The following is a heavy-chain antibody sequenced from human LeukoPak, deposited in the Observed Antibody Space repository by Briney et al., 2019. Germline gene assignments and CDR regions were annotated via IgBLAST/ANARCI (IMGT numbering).Heavy chain of an antibody. CDR2: IIPIFGTA. Sequence: SVKVSCKASGGTFSSYAISWVRQAPGQGLEWMGRIIPIFGTANYAQKFQGRVTITTDESTSTAYMELSSLRSEDTAAYYCARVPSSSDWFDPWGQGTLVTVSS. J-gene: IGHJ5*02. CDR1: GGTFSSYA. D-gene: IGHD6-13*01. V-gene: IGHV1-69*05. CDR3: ARVPSSSDWFDP.